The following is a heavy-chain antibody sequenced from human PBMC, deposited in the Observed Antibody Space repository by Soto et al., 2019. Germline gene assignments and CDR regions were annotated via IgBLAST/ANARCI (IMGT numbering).Heavy chain of an antibody. CDR1: GFTFDDHN. V-gene: IGHV3-43*01. CDR3: ASSQGDY. J-gene: IGHJ4*02. CDR2: ISWDGGTT. D-gene: IGHD6-6*01. Sequence: EAHLAESGGAVVQPGGSLRLTCEASGFTFDDHNMHWVRQLPGKSLAWVSLISWDGGTTYYADSVKGRFTVSRDNSIHMLYLQMNALTTEDSALYYCASSQGDYWGQGTLVTVS.